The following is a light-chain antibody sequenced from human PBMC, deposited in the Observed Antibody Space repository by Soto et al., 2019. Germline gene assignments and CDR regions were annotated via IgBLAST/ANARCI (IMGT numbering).Light chain of an antibody. Sequence: DIQMTQSPSTLSASVGDRVTITCRASQDINRWLAWYQQKPGKAPKILIYNADTLESGVPSRFSGSGYGTEFTLTISSLQPDDFATYYCQQYNSYSPLWTFGQGTKV. J-gene: IGKJ1*01. CDR3: QQYNSYSPLWT. CDR1: QDINRW. CDR2: NAD. V-gene: IGKV1-5*01.